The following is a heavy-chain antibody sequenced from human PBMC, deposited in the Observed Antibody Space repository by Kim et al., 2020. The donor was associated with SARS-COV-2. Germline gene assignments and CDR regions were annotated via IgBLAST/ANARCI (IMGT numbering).Heavy chain of an antibody. CDR2: ISGDGGST. Sequence: GGSLRLSCAASGFTFDDYAMHWVRQAPGKGLEWVSLISGDGGSTYYADSVKGRFTISRDNSKNSLYLQMNSLRTEDTALYYCANSKHDLGPDVWGKGTTVTVSS. CDR3: ANSKHDLGPDV. J-gene: IGHJ6*04. CDR1: GFTFDDYA. V-gene: IGHV3-43*02.